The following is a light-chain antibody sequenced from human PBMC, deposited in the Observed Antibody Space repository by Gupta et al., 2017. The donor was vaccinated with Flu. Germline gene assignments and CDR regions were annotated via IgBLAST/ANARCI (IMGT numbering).Light chain of an antibody. J-gene: IGKJ4*01. CDR2: AAS. V-gene: IGKV1-39*01. Sequence: DIQMTQSPSSLSASVGDRVTITCRASQSISSYLNWYQQKPGKAPKLLIYAASSLQSGVPSRFSGRGSGTDFTLTISSLQPEDVATYYCQQSYSTLTFGGGTKVEIK. CDR3: QQSYSTLT. CDR1: QSISSY.